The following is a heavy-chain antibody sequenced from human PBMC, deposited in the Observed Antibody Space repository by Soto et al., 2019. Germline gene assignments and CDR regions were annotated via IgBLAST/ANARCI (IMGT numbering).Heavy chain of an antibody. D-gene: IGHD2-21*02. J-gene: IGHJ5*02. Sequence: QVQLQESGPRLVKPSESLSLTCGVSGGTVASSHWWSWVRQSPGRGLEWIGNVYHTGDTNFNPSLQSRVTFSVDKSNNQFSLWLTSVTAADTAVYFCAREIVTAGGNNYFDPWGPGTLVTVSS. CDR1: GGTVASSHW. CDR2: VYHTGDT. CDR3: AREIVTAGGNNYFDP. V-gene: IGHV4-4*02.